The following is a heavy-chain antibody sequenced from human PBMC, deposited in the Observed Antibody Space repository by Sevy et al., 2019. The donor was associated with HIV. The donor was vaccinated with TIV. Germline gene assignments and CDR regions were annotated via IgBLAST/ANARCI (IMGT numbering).Heavy chain of an antibody. V-gene: IGHV3-15*07. CDR2: IKSKTDGGTT. CDR3: TTDRGYSYGGGLDY. J-gene: IGHJ4*02. CDR1: GFTFSNAW. Sequence: GGSLRLSCAASGFTFSNAWMIWVRQAPGKGLEWVGRIKSKTDGGTTDYAAPVKGRFTISRDDSKNTLYLQMNSLKTEDTAVYYCTTDRGYSYGGGLDYWGQGTLVTVSS. D-gene: IGHD5-18*01.